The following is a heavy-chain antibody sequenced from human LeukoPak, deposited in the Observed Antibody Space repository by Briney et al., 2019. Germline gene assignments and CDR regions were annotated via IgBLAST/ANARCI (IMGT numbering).Heavy chain of an antibody. CDR3: ARARILVYCGGDCSSYYFDY. V-gene: IGHV3-74*01. CDR2: INSGGTST. J-gene: IGHJ4*02. D-gene: IGHD2-21*01. CDR1: GFTFSSYW. Sequence: GGSLRLSXAASGFTFSSYWMHWVRQAPGKGLVWVSRINSGGTSTSYADSVKGRFTISRDNAKNTLYLQMNSLRAEDTAVYYCARARILVYCGGDCSSYYFDYWGQGTLVTVSS.